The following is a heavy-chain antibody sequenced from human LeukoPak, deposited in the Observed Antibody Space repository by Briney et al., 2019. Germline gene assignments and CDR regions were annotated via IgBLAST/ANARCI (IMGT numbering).Heavy chain of an antibody. Sequence: GSLRLSCAASGFTFSDYYWSWIRQPPGKGLEWIGEINHSGSTNYNPSLKSRVTISVDTSKNQFSLKLSSVTAADTAVYYCARDLTTRGKWFDPWGQGALVTVSS. D-gene: IGHD4-11*01. CDR3: ARDLTTRGKWFDP. CDR1: GFTFSDYY. J-gene: IGHJ5*02. V-gene: IGHV4-34*01. CDR2: INHSGST.